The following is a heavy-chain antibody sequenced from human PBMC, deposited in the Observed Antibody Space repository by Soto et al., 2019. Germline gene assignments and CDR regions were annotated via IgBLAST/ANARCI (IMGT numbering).Heavy chain of an antibody. CDR3: ASEQTPGIAAAGTFDY. CDR1: GGSISSSSYY. D-gene: IGHD6-13*01. J-gene: IGHJ4*02. V-gene: IGHV4-39*07. Sequence: SETLSLTCTVSGGSISSSSYYWGWIRQPPGKGLEWIGSIYYSGSTYYNPSLKSRVTISVDTSKNQFSLKLSSVTAADTAVYYCASEQTPGIAAAGTFDYWGQGTLVTVSS. CDR2: IYYSGST.